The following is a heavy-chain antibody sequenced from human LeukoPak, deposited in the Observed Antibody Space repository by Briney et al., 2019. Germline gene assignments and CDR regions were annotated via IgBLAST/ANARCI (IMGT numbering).Heavy chain of an antibody. D-gene: IGHD3-22*01. CDR1: GGSISSYY. CDR2: IYYSGST. J-gene: IGHJ4*02. CDR3: ARHDSSGYYDY. Sequence: SETLSLTCTVSGGSISSYYWSWIRQPPGKGLEWIGYIYYSGSTNYNPSLKSRVTISVDTSKNQFSLKLSSVTAADTAVYYCARHDSSGYYDYWGQGTLVTVSS. V-gene: IGHV4-59*08.